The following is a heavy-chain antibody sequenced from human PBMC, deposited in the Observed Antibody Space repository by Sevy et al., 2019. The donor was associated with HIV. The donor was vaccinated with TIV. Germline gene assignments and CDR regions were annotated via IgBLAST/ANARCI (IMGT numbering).Heavy chain of an antibody. CDR1: GYTFSGYY. CDR2: INPNSGGT. J-gene: IGHJ4*02. V-gene: IGHV1-2*02. D-gene: IGHD2-15*01. Sequence: ASVKVSCKASGYTFSGYYMHWVRQAPGQGLEWMGWINPNSGGTNYAQKFQGRVTMTRDTSISTAYMELSRLRSDDTAMYVCARDLEEYCSGASCYSSYYFDYWGQGTLVTVSS. CDR3: ARDLEEYCSGASCYSSYYFDY.